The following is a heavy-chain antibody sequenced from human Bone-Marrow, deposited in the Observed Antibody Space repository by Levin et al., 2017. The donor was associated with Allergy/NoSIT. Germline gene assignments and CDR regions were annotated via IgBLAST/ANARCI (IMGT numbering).Heavy chain of an antibody. Sequence: SLKISCVASGFTFDDFAMHWVRQPPGKGLEWVSGINWKRNTIDYADSVKGRFTIPIDNAKNSLYLHMNRLRVEDTALYYCAIVQSSVGGPYCVHHWGRGTLVTVAT. V-gene: IGHV3-9*01. CDR3: AIVQSSVGGPYCVHH. CDR2: INWKRNTI. J-gene: IGHJ5*02. CDR1: GFTFDDFA. D-gene: IGHD3-16*01.